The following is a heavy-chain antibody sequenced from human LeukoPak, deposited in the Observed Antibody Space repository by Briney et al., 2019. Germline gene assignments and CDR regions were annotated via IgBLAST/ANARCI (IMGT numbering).Heavy chain of an antibody. Sequence: GGSLRLSCSASGFTFSTYAMHWXXXXPGRXXXXXXXIGTNXISTYYAXXVEGRFXISRXXSKNTVHLQMSSLRAEDTAVYYCVKGAQVVYSPSFDFWGQGTLVTVSS. J-gene: IGHJ4*02. CDR1: GFTFSTYA. V-gene: IGHV3-64D*06. CDR3: VKGAQVVYSPSFDF. D-gene: IGHD2-2*01. CDR2: IGTNXIST.